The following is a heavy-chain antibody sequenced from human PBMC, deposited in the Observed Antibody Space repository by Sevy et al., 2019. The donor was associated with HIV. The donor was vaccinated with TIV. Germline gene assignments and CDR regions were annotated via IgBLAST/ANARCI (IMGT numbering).Heavy chain of an antibody. D-gene: IGHD3-22*01. J-gene: IGHJ6*02. CDR3: AKDTAPHYYDSSGQYYYYYGMDV. Sequence: GGSLRLSCAASGFTFDDYAMHWVRQAPGKGLEWVSGISWNSGSIGYADSVKGRFTISRDNAKNSLYLQMNSLRAEDTALYYCAKDTAPHYYDSSGQYYYYYGMDVWGHGTTVTVSS. CDR2: ISWNSGSI. CDR1: GFTFDDYA. V-gene: IGHV3-9*01.